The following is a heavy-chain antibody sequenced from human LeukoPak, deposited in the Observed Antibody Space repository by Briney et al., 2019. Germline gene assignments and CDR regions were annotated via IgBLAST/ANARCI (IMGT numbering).Heavy chain of an antibody. D-gene: IGHD3-10*01. V-gene: IGHV3-21*01. CDR3: VRAVLLWFGELSGWFDP. CDR1: GFTFSSYS. CDR2: ISSSSSYI. Sequence: GGSLRLSCAASGFTFSSYSMNWVRQAPGKGLEWVSSISSSSSYIYYADSVKGRFTISRDNAKNSLYLQMNSLRAEDTAVYYCVRAVLLWFGELSGWFDPWGQGTLVTVSS. J-gene: IGHJ5*02.